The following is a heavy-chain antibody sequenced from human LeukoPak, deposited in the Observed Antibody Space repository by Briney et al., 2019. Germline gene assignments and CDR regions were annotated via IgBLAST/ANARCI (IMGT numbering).Heavy chain of an antibody. J-gene: IGHJ4*02. V-gene: IGHV3-21*01. CDR3: ARGGDGYNSHFDY. CDR2: ISSSSSYI. CDR1: GFDFSTYT. Sequence: GGSLRLSCAASGFDFSTYTMNWVRQAPGKGLEWVSSISSSSSYIYYADSVKGRFTISRDNAKNSLYLQMNSLRAEDTAVYYCARGGDGYNSHFDYWGQGTLVTVSS. D-gene: IGHD5-24*01.